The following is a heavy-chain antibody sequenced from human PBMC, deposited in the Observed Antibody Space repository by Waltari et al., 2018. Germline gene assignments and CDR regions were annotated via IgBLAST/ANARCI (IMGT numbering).Heavy chain of an antibody. J-gene: IGHJ5*02. Sequence: QVQLVQSGAEVKKPGSSVKVSCKASGGTFSSYAISWVRQAPGQGLEWMGGISPIFGTANYAQKVQGRVTITADESTSTAYMELSSLRSEDTAVYYCATQERQGTGEQGGAWGQGTLVTVSS. D-gene: IGHD7-27*01. V-gene: IGHV1-69*13. CDR1: GGTFSSYA. CDR2: ISPIFGTA. CDR3: ATQERQGTGEQGGA.